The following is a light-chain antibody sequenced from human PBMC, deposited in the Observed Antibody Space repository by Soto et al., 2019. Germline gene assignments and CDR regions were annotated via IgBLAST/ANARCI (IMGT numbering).Light chain of an antibody. CDR2: EGS. J-gene: IGLJ1*01. CDR1: SSDVQSNDC. V-gene: IGLV2-23*01. CDR3: CSWAGSSTRDE. Sequence: SVLAQPASVSGSRGQSNTISCTGTSSDVQSNDCGSWYLQLPGEGHNLRIYEGSKRPSRVSNRFSGSKSGNTACLTSSGLQAADEEDYICCSWAGSSTRDEFGTWTKATVL.